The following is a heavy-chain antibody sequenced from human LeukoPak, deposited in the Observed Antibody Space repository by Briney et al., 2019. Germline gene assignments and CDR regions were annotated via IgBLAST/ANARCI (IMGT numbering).Heavy chain of an antibody. Sequence: SETLSLTCGAYGGSFSGYYWSWIRQPPGKGLEWIGRIYTSGSTNYNPSLKSRVTISVDTSKNQFSLKLSSVTAADTAVYYCALTYYDIFSVYWGQGTLVTVSS. V-gene: IGHV4-4*08. CDR3: ALTYYDIFSVY. D-gene: IGHD3-9*01. CDR2: IYTSGST. J-gene: IGHJ4*02. CDR1: GGSFSGYY.